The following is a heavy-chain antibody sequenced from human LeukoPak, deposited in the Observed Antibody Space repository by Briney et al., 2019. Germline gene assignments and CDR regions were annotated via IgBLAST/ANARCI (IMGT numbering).Heavy chain of an antibody. CDR2: IYYSGST. D-gene: IGHD3-22*01. V-gene: IGHV4-59*01. CDR1: GGSISSYY. CDR3: ASLDSSGYYFDY. Sequence: KPSETLSLTCTVSGGSISSYYWSWIRQPPGKGLEWIGYIYYSGSTNYNPSFKSRVTISVDTSKNQFSLKLSSVTAADTAVYYCASLDSSGYYFDYWGQGTLVTVSS. J-gene: IGHJ4*02.